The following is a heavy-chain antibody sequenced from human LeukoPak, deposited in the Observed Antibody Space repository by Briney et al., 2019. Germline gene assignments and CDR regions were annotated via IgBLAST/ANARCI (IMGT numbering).Heavy chain of an antibody. V-gene: IGHV3-21*01. CDR2: VSRSSRFI. Sequence: GGSLRLSCAASGFAFSTYSMNWVRQAPGKGLEWVSSVSRSSRFIFYADSVQGRFTISRDDAKDSLFLEMNSLRAEDTAVYYCARVSDAFDYFFDSWGQGTLVTVSS. CDR3: ARVSDAFDYFFDS. CDR1: GFAFSTYS. D-gene: IGHD5-12*01. J-gene: IGHJ4*02.